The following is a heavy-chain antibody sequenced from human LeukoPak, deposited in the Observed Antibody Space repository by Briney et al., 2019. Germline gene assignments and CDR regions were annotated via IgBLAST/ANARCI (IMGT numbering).Heavy chain of an antibody. CDR1: GYTFTGYY. CDR3: VRGHWSGYSYNWFDP. Sequence: ASVKVSCKASGYTFTGYYMHWVRQAPGQGLEWMGWINPNSGGTNYAQKFQGWVTMTRDTSISTAYMELSRLRSDGTAVYYCVRGHWSGYSYNWFDPWGQGTLVTVSS. V-gene: IGHV1-2*04. CDR2: INPNSGGT. J-gene: IGHJ5*02. D-gene: IGHD3-3*01.